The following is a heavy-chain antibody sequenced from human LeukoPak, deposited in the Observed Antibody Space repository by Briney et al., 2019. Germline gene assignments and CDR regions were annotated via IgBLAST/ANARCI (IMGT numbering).Heavy chain of an antibody. D-gene: IGHD3-9*01. Sequence: TGGSLRLSCAASGFTFRDYYMSWIRQAPGKGLEWVSYISSSGSTIYYADSVKGRFTISRDNAKNSLYLQMNSLRAEDTAVYYCAKVRIDDWEDYWGQGTLVTVSS. V-gene: IGHV3-11*04. CDR3: AKVRIDDWEDY. CDR1: GFTFRDYY. CDR2: ISSSGSTI. J-gene: IGHJ4*02.